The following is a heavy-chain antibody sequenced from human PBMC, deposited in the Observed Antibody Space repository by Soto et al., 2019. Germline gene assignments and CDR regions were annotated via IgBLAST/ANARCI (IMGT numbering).Heavy chain of an antibody. CDR3: ARYGSGSYSLSFDY. Sequence: PGGSLRLSCAASGFTFSSYDMHWVRQATGKGLEWVSAIGTAGDTYYPGSVKGRFTISRENAKNSLYLQMNSLRAEDTAVYYCARYGSGSYSLSFDYWGQGTLVTVS. V-gene: IGHV3-13*01. CDR2: IGTAGDT. J-gene: IGHJ4*02. CDR1: GFTFSSYD. D-gene: IGHD3-10*01.